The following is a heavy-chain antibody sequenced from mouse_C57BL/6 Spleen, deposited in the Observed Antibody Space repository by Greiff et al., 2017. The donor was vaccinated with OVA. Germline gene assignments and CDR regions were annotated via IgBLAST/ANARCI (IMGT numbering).Heavy chain of an antibody. D-gene: IGHD2-4*01. V-gene: IGHV14-2*01. J-gene: IGHJ3*01. CDR2: IDPEDGET. Sequence: EVHLVESGAELVKPGASVKLSCTASGFNIKDYYMHWVKQRTEQGLEWIGRIDPEDGETKYAPKFQGKATITADTSSNTAYLQLSSLTSEDTAVYYCARREIYYDYDGAWFAYWGQGTLVTVSA. CDR3: ARREIYYDYDGAWFAY. CDR1: GFNIKDYY.